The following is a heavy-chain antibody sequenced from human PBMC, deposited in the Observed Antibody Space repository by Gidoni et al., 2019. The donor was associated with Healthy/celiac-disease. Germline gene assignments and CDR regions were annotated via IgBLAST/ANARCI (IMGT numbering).Heavy chain of an antibody. D-gene: IGHD1-26*01. J-gene: IGHJ4*02. CDR3: ARDELPGSFDY. CDR2: IYHSGST. CDR1: GYSISSGYY. V-gene: IGHV4-38-2*02. Sequence: QVQLQESGPGLVKPSETLSLTCAVSGYSISSGYYWGWVRQPPGKGLEWIGSIYHSGSTYYNPSLKSRVTISVDTSKNQFSLKLSSVTAADTAVYYCARDELPGSFDYWGLGTLVTVSS.